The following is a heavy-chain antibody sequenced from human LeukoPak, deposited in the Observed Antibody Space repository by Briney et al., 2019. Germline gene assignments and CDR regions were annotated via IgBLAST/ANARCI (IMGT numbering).Heavy chain of an antibody. J-gene: IGHJ6*03. CDR2: IIPIFGTA. V-gene: IGHV1-69*05. Sequence: ASVKVSCKASGGTFSSYAISWVRQAPGQGPEWMGGIIPIFGTANYAQKFQGRVTITTDESTSTAYMELSSLRSEDTAVYYCATPSGLRFLEWLPPPHYYYMDVWGKGTTVTVSS. CDR3: ATPSGLRFLEWLPPPHYYYMDV. CDR1: GGTFSSYA. D-gene: IGHD3-3*01.